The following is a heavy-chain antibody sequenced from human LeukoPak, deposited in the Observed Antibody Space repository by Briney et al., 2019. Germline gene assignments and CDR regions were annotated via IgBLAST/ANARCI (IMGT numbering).Heavy chain of an antibody. V-gene: IGHV4-34*01. CDR2: INHSGST. J-gene: IGHJ4*02. CDR3: ARRGVVPAARRQFDY. CDR1: GGSFSGYY. Sequence: SETLPLTCQVYGGSFSGYYWSWIRQPPGKGLEWIGEINHSGSTNYNPSLKSGVTISVDTSKNQFSLKLSSVTAADTAVYYCARRGVVPAARRQFDYWGQGTLVTVSS. D-gene: IGHD2-2*01.